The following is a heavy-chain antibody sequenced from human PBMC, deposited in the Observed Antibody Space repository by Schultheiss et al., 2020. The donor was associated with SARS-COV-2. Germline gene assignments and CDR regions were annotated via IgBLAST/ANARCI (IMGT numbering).Heavy chain of an antibody. V-gene: IGHV4-61*08. CDR3: ARDYDFWSTYSKYYYGLDV. D-gene: IGHD3-3*01. Sequence: SETLSLTCTVSGGSISSGDYYWSWIRQPPGKGLEWIGEINHSGSTNYNPSLKSRVTMSVDTSKNQFSLKLSSVTAADTAVYYCARDYDFWSTYSKYYYGLDVWGQGTTVTVSS. CDR2: INHSGST. J-gene: IGHJ6*02. CDR1: GGSISSGDYY.